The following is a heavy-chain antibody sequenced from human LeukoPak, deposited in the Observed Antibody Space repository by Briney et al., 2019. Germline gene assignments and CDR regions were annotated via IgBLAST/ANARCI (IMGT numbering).Heavy chain of an antibody. V-gene: IGHV3-23*01. CDR1: GFTFSSYA. Sequence: PGGSLRLSCAASGFTFSSYAMSWVRQAPGKGLEWVSAISGSGGSTYYADSVKGRFTISRDNSKNTLYLQMNSLRAEDTAVYYCAGDGSYYDFWSGYHPRGYYFDYWGQGTLVTVSS. CDR3: AGDGSYYDFWSGYHPRGYYFDY. J-gene: IGHJ4*02. CDR2: ISGSGGST. D-gene: IGHD3-3*01.